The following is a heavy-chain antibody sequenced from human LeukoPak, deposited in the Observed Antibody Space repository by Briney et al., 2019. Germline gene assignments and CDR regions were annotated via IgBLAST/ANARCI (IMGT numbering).Heavy chain of an antibody. J-gene: IGHJ4*02. D-gene: IGHD3-10*01. CDR1: GYTFTGYY. V-gene: IGHV1-2*02. CDR3: ARDGSYYGSGSYYKADY. CDR2: INPNSGGT. Sequence: ASVKVSCKASGYTFTGYYMHWVRQAPGQGLEWMGWINPNSGGTNYAQKFQGRVTMTRDKSISTAYMELSRLRSDDTAVYYCARDGSYYGSGSYYKADYWGQGTLVTVSS.